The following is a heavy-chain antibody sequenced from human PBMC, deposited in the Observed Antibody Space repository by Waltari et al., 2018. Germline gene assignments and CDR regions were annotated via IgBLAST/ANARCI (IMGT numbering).Heavy chain of an antibody. D-gene: IGHD3-3*01. Sequence: EVQLVESGGGLVQPGGSLRLSCAASGFTFSSYWMHWVRQAPGKGLVWVSRISSDVSSTSYADSGKGRFTISRENAKNTLYLQMNSLRAEDTAVYYCARERFGDFGVVISGAFDIWGQGTMVTVSS. CDR3: ARERFGDFGVVISGAFDI. V-gene: IGHV3-74*01. CDR1: GFTFSSYW. CDR2: ISSDVSST. J-gene: IGHJ3*02.